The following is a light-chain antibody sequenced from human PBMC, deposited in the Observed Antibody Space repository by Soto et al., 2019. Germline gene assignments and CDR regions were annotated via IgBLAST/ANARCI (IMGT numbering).Light chain of an antibody. J-gene: IGLJ2*01. Sequence: QSALTQPASVSGSPGQSITISCTGTSNDVGGYDYVTWYQHQPGKAPKLMIYDVSNRPSGISDRFSASKSGNTASLTISGVHADDDAHYYCSSYTSRGTLVFGGGTKVTVL. CDR1: SNDVGGYDY. CDR2: DVS. CDR3: SSYTSRGTLV. V-gene: IGLV2-14*03.